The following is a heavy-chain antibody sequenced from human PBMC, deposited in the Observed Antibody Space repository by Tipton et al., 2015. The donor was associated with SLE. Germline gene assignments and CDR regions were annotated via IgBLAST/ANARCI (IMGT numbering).Heavy chain of an antibody. D-gene: IGHD6-6*01. J-gene: IGHJ6*02. V-gene: IGHV3-30*18. CDR2: IWYDGSNK. CDR3: AKDLGAEQLAGDYYGMDV. Sequence: SLRLSCAASGFTFSSYGMHWVRQAPGKGLEWVAVIWYDGSNKYYADSVKGRFTISRDNSKNTLYLQMNSLRAEDTAVYYCAKDLGAEQLAGDYYGMDVWGQGTTVTVSS. CDR1: GFTFSSYG.